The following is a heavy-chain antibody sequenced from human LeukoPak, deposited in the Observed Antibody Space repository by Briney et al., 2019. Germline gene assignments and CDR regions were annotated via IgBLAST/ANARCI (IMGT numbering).Heavy chain of an antibody. J-gene: IGHJ4*02. V-gene: IGHV3-74*01. CDR3: AKGREYSYGSDY. Sequence: GGSLRLSCAASRFTFSNYWMHWVRQAPGKGLVWVSRINSDGSSISYADSVKGRFTISRDNSKNTLYLQMNSLRAEDTAVYYCAKGREYSYGSDYWGQGTLVTVSS. CDR2: INSDGSSI. D-gene: IGHD5-18*01. CDR1: RFTFSNYW.